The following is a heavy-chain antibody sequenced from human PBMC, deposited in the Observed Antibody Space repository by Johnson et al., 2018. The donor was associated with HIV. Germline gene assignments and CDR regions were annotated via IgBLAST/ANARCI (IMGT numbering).Heavy chain of an antibody. J-gene: IGHJ3*02. CDR2: ISSNGGTT. Sequence: MLLVESGGGLVQPGGSLRLSCAASGFTFSAYAMHWVREAPGKGLEYVSVISSNGGTTYYADSVKGRFTISRDNSKNTLYLQMGSLRAEDTAVYYCARVDPIGGSPWGNDAFDIWGQGTMVTVSS. V-gene: IGHV3-64*07. D-gene: IGHD2-15*01. CDR1: GFTFSAYA. CDR3: ARVDPIGGSPWGNDAFDI.